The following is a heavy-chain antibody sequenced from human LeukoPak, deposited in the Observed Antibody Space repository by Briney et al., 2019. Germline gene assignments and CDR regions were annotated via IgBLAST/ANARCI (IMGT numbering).Heavy chain of an antibody. CDR2: IIGYDGST. J-gene: IGHJ4*02. V-gene: IGHV3-23*01. D-gene: IGHD2-2*01. Sequence: PGGSLRLSCAASGFTFTTCLMSWVRQAPGKRMEWVCTIIGYDGSTYYADSVKGRFTISRDNSDTTLFLKIKNLRAEKTAFYYCAKRPPRTFSVPVCQHIEYGSEVRQVTVSS. CDR3: AKRPPRTFSVPVCQHIEY. CDR1: GFTFTTCL.